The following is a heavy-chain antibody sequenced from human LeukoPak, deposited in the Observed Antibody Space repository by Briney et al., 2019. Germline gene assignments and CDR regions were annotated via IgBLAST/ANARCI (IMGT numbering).Heavy chain of an antibody. CDR1: GYTSTGYY. CDR2: INPNSGGT. CDR3: ARGVRYSGYIGDY. D-gene: IGHD5-12*01. J-gene: IGHJ4*02. Sequence: ASVKVSCKASGYTSTGYYMHWVRQAPGQGLEWMGWINPNSGGTNYAQKFQGRVTMTRDTSISTAYMELSRLRSDDTAVYYCARGVRYSGYIGDYWGQGTLVTVSS. V-gene: IGHV1-2*02.